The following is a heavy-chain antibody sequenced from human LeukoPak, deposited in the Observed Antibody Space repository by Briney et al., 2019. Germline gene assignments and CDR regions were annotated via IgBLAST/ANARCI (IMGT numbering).Heavy chain of an antibody. Sequence: SETLSLTCTVSGGSISSSTYFWGWIRQPPGKGLEWIGSIYYYSGSTYYNPSLKSRVTISVDTSKNQFSLKLSSVTAADTAVYYCASLSVMGATFDYWGQGTLVTVSS. CDR1: GGSISSSTYF. J-gene: IGHJ4*02. CDR3: ASLSVMGATFDY. D-gene: IGHD1-26*01. CDR2: IYYYSGST. V-gene: IGHV4-39*07.